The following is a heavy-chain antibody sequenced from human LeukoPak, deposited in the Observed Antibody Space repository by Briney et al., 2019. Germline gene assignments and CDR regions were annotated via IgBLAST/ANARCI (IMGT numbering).Heavy chain of an antibody. CDR2: INGDGSII. J-gene: IGHJ6*02. Sequence: GGSLRLSCAASGFTFSTSWFHWVRQGPGKGLVWVSRINGDGSIITYADSVKGRFTISRDSAKNTVHLQMNSLRVEDTGVYYCARGLLGSEDVWGQGTTVTVPS. CDR1: GFTFSTSW. CDR3: ARGLLGSEDV. V-gene: IGHV3-74*01. D-gene: IGHD3-10*02.